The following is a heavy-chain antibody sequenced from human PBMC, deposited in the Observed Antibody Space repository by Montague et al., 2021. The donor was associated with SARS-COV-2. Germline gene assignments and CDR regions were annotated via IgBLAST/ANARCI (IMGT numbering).Heavy chain of an antibody. D-gene: IGHD2-8*02. CDR3: AGVEGGGVIDY. J-gene: IGHJ4*02. CDR2: INHSGSP. CDR1: GGSFSGHY. Sequence: SETLSLTCAVSGGSFSGHYWSWIRQPPGKGLEWIGEINHSGSPKYNPSLKSRVILLVDTSKNQFSLKLSSVTAADTAVYYCAGVEGGGVIDYWGQGTLVTVSS. V-gene: IGHV4-34*01.